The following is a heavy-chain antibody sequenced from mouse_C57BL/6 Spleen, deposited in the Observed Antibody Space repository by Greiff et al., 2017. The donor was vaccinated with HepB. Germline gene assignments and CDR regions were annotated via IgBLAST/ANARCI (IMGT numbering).Heavy chain of an antibody. J-gene: IGHJ4*01. CDR3: AKPIYDGYPYYAMDY. CDR1: GFSLTSYG. Sequence: QVQLKESGPGLVAPSQSLSITCTVSGFSLTSYGVSWVRQPPGKGLEWLGVIWGDGSTNYHSALISRLSLSKDNSKSQVFLKLNSLQTDDTATYYCAKPIYDGYPYYAMDYWGQGTSVTVSS. D-gene: IGHD2-3*01. V-gene: IGHV2-3*01. CDR2: IWGDGST.